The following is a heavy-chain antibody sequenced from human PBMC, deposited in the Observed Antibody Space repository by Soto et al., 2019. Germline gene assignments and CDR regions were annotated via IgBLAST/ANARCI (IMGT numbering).Heavy chain of an antibody. D-gene: IGHD4-17*01. J-gene: IGHJ4*02. V-gene: IGHV2-5*02. CDR3: TXXXXTVTKE. CDR1: GFSLTTSGVG. Sequence: QITLKESGPTLVKPQQTLTLTCTFSGFSLTTSGVGVGWIRQPPGKALEWLALIYWDDDKRYNPSLKSRLTITKDPSKNQVVLTMTNMDPVDTATYYXTXXXXTVTKEWGQGTLVTVSS. CDR2: IYWDDDK.